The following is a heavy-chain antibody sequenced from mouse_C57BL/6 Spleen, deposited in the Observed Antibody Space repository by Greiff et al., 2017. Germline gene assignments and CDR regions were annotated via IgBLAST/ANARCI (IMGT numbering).Heavy chain of an antibody. D-gene: IGHD1-1*01. CDR2: SRHKANDSTT. V-gene: IGHV7-1*01. Sequence: EVKLMESGGGLVQSGRSLRLSCATSGFTFSDFYMEWVRQAPGKGLEWIAASRHKANDSTTEYRVSGKGRFIVSRDTSQSILYLQMNALRAEAAAIYYCARDALDYYGRDYAMDYWGQGTSVTVSS. CDR1: GFTFSDFY. J-gene: IGHJ4*01. CDR3: ARDALDYYGRDYAMDY.